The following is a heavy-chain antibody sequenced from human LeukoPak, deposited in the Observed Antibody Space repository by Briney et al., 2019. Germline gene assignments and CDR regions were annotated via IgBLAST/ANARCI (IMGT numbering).Heavy chain of an antibody. CDR3: AKDHRLLSTAGPLNS. D-gene: IGHD5/OR15-5a*01. V-gene: IGHV3-23*01. Sequence: PGGSLRLSCAASGLTFSSYAMSWVRQAPGKGLEWVSAISGSGGSTYYADSVKGRFTISRDNSKNTLFLQMNSLRAEDTAVYHCAKDHRLLSTAGPLNSWGQGILVTVSS. CDR2: ISGSGGST. J-gene: IGHJ4*02. CDR1: GLTFSSYA.